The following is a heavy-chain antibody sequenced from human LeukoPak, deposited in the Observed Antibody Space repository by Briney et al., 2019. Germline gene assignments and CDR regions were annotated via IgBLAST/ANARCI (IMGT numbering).Heavy chain of an antibody. D-gene: IGHD1-26*01. Sequence: SETLSLTCTVSGGSISSSSYYWGWIRQPPGKGLEWIGSIYYSGSTYYNPSLKSRVTISVDTSKNQFSLKLSSVTAADTAVYYCARDHWELLRGYMDVWGKGTTVTVSS. V-gene: IGHV4-39*07. CDR2: IYYSGST. J-gene: IGHJ6*03. CDR3: ARDHWELLRGYMDV. CDR1: GGSISSSSYY.